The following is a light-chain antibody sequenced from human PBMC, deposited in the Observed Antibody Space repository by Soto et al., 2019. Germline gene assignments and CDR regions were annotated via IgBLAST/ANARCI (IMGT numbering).Light chain of an antibody. CDR2: DAS. J-gene: IGKJ1*01. Sequence: GDRVTIPCRASQSISSWLAWYQQKPGKAPKLLIYDASSLESGVPSRFSGSGSGTEFTLTISSLQPDDFATYYCQQYKSYPWTFGQGTKVDIK. CDR1: QSISSW. V-gene: IGKV1-5*01. CDR3: QQYKSYPWT.